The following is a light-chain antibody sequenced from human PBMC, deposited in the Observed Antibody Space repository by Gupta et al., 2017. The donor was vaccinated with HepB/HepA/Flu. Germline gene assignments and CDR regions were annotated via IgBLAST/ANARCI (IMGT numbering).Light chain of an antibody. Sequence: EIVLTQSPGTLSLSPGQRVTLPCRPSQSVSSLAWYQQKPGQAPRLLIYGISSRVTGIPDRFSGSGSGTDFTLTISRLEPEDFAVYYCQQYGNSPWTFGQGTKVEIK. CDR2: GIS. CDR1: QSVSS. V-gene: IGKV3-20*01. CDR3: QQYGNSPWT. J-gene: IGKJ1*01.